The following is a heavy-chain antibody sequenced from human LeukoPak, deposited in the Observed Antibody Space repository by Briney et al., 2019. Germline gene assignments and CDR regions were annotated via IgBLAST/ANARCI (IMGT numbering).Heavy chain of an antibody. CDR1: GFTVSSNY. V-gene: IGHV3-53*01. J-gene: IGHJ4*02. D-gene: IGHD3-22*01. CDR3: TTGKTYDSSAYYTRF. Sequence: PGGSLRLSCAASGFTVSSNYMSWVRQAPGKGLEWVSVIYSGGSTYYADSVKGRFTISRDNSKNTLYLQMNSLKTEDTAVYYCTTGKTYDSSAYYTRFWGQGTLVTVSS. CDR2: IYSGGST.